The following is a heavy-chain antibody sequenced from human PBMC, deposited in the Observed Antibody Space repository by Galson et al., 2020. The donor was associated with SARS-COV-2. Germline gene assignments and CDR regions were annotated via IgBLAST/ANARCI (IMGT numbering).Heavy chain of an antibody. CDR1: GFTFDDYV. V-gene: IGHV3-9*01. D-gene: IGHD3-22*01. Sequence: GGSLRLSCAASGFTFDDYVMHWVRQAPGKGLEWVSGISWNSGSIGYADSVKGRFTISRDNAKNSLYLQMNSLRAEDTAVYYCAKVGYYYDGSVYWGPYWCFELWGRGTLVTVSS. CDR3: AKVGYYYDGSVYWGPYWCFEL. CDR2: ISWNSGSI. J-gene: IGHJ2*01.